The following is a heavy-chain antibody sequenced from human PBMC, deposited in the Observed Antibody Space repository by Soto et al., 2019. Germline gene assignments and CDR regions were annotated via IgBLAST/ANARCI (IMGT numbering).Heavy chain of an antibody. J-gene: IGHJ6*02. CDR2: INAGNGNT. CDR1: GYTFTSYA. CDR3: ARFPYSSSWYTYYYGMDV. V-gene: IGHV1-3*05. D-gene: IGHD6-13*01. Sequence: QVQLVQSGAEEKKPGASVKVSCKASGYTFTSYAMHWVRQAPGQRLEWMGWINAGNGNTKYSQKFQGRVTITRDTSASTAYMERSSLRSEDTAVYYCARFPYSSSWYTYYYGMDVWGQGTTVTVSS.